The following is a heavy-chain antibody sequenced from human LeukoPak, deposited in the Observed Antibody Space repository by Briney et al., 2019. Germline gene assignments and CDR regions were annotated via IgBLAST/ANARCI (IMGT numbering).Heavy chain of an antibody. CDR3: ARNRGFGELATSDDFDI. CDR1: GGSVSGYY. D-gene: IGHD3-10*01. CDR2: IYYSGSP. Sequence: SETLSLTCTVSGGSVSGYYWSWVRQPPGKGLEWIGYIYYSGSPTYNPSLGGRVTISVDTSKNQFSLKLSSVTAADTAVYYCARNRGFGELATSDDFDIWGQGTMVTVSS. V-gene: IGHV4-59*02. J-gene: IGHJ3*02.